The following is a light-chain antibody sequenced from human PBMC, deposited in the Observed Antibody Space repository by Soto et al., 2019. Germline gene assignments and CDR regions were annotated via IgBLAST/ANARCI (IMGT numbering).Light chain of an antibody. CDR2: GAS. J-gene: IGKJ3*01. CDR3: QQYNNWPYT. Sequence: MVMTQSPATLSVSPGEKATLSCRASQSVSTKLAWYQQKPGQAPRLLIYGASTRATGIPARFSGSGSGTEFTLTISSLQSEDFAVYYCQQYNNWPYTFGLGTRVDIK. CDR1: QSVSTK. V-gene: IGKV3D-15*01.